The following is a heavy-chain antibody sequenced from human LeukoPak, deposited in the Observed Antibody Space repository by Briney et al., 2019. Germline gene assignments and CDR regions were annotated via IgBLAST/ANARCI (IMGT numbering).Heavy chain of an antibody. Sequence: GRSLRLSCAASGFAFSSYGMHWVRQAPGKGLEWVAVISYDGSNKYYADSVKGRFTISRDNSKNTLYLQMNSLRAEDTAVYYCAKDLRGYSGYDDYWGQGTLVTVSS. J-gene: IGHJ4*02. CDR3: AKDLRGYSGYDDY. V-gene: IGHV3-30*18. CDR2: ISYDGSNK. CDR1: GFAFSSYG. D-gene: IGHD5-12*01.